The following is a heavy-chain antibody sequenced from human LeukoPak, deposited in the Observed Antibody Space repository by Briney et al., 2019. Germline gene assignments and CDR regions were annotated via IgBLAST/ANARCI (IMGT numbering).Heavy chain of an antibody. D-gene: IGHD3-16*01. Sequence: GGSLRLSCAASAFTFSSFGMNWVRQAPGKGLEWISYISSVGTTIYYADSVKGRFTISRDGAKNSLYLQMNSLRAEDTAVYYCARESPTSHNAFDIWGQGTMVTVSS. CDR3: ARESPTSHNAFDI. CDR1: AFTFSSFG. J-gene: IGHJ3*02. V-gene: IGHV3-48*01. CDR2: ISSVGTTI.